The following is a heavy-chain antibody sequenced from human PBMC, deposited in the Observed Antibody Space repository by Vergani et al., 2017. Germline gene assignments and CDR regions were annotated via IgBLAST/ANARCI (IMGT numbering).Heavy chain of an antibody. J-gene: IGHJ4*02. V-gene: IGHV3-23*04. CDR1: GFTFSSYA. Sequence: VQLVESGGGVVQPGRSLRLSCAASGFTFSSYAMSWVRQAPGKGLEWVSAISGSGGSTYYADSVKGRFTISRDNSKNTLYLQMNSLRAEDTAVYYCAKDYADSSGYWDYWGQGTLVTVSS. CDR2: ISGSGGST. CDR3: AKDYADSSGYWDY. D-gene: IGHD3-22*01.